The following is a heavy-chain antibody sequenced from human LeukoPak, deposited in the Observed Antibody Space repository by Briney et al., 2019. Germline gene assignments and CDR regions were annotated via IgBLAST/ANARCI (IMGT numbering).Heavy chain of an antibody. CDR2: ISWNSGSI. Sequence: GGSLRLSCAASGSTFIDFAMHWVRQTPGKGREWVSGISWNSGSIGYADSVKGRFNISRDNAKNSLYLQMNSLRAEDTALYYCAKGAGGYYDSSGYYLWGQGTLVTVSS. D-gene: IGHD3-22*01. CDR3: AKGAGGYYDSSGYYL. CDR1: GSTFIDFA. V-gene: IGHV3-9*01. J-gene: IGHJ4*02.